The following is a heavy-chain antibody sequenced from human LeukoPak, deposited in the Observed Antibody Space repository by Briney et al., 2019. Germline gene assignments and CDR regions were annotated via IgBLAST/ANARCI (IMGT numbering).Heavy chain of an antibody. CDR2: ISGSGGRT. J-gene: IGHJ6*02. CDR1: GFTFSNYA. CDR3: ARALWFGDLGDYYGMDV. V-gene: IGHV3-23*01. D-gene: IGHD3-10*01. Sequence: GGSLRLSCAASGFTFSNYAMNWVRQAPGKGLEWVSAISGSGGRTYYADSAKGRFTISRDNSKNTLYLQTDSLRAEDTAVYYCARALWFGDLGDYYGMDVWGQGTTVTVSS.